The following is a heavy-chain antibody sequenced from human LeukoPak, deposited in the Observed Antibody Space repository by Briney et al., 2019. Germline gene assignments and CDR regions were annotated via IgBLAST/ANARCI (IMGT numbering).Heavy chain of an antibody. CDR1: GYTFTSFG. Sequence: ASVKVSCKASGYTFTSFGISWVRQAPGQGLEWMGWSSAYNGNTNYAQKFQGRVTMTTDTSTGTAYMEVRSLRSDDTAVYYCTRDVGVDTTMIFFDYWGQGSLVTVSS. CDR3: TRDVGVDTTMIFFDY. CDR2: SSAYNGNT. J-gene: IGHJ4*02. D-gene: IGHD5-18*01. V-gene: IGHV1-18*01.